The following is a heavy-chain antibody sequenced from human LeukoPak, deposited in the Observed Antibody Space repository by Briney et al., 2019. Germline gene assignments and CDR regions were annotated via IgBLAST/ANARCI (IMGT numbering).Heavy chain of an antibody. J-gene: IGHJ4*02. CDR1: GGSFSGYY. V-gene: IGHV4-34*01. Sequence: SETLSLTCAVYGGSFSGYYWSWIRQPPGKGLEWIGEINHSGSTNYNPSLKSRVTISVDTSKNQFSLKLSSVTAADTAVYYCARGHISRTRGWAVACSGFDNWGQGTLVTVSS. CDR3: ARGHISRTRGWAVACSGFDN. D-gene: IGHD6-19*01. CDR2: INHSGST.